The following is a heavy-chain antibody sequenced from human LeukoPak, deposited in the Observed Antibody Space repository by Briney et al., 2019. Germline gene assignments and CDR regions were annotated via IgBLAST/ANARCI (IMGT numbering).Heavy chain of an antibody. CDR1: GYTFTGYG. CDR2: ISAYNGNT. Sequence: ASVKVSCKASGYTFTGYGISWVRQAPGQGLEWMGWISAYNGNTNYAQKLQGRVTMTTDTSTSTANMELRSLRSDDPPVYYCARVSGSRPNWFDPWGQGTLVTVSS. V-gene: IGHV1-18*01. J-gene: IGHJ5*02. D-gene: IGHD3-3*01. CDR3: ARVSGSRPNWFDP.